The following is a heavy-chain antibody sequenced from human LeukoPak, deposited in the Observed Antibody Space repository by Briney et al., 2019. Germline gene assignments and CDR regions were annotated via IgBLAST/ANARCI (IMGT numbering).Heavy chain of an antibody. CDR1: GFTFSSYG. D-gene: IGHD6-13*01. CDR2: IWYDGSNK. V-gene: IGHV3-33*01. Sequence: GGSLRLSCAASGFTFSSYGMHWVRQVPGKGLEWVAVIWYDGSNKYYADSVKGRFTISRDNSKNTLYLQMNSLRAEDTAVYYCARGALYSNQNTLGDYWGQGTLVTVSS. J-gene: IGHJ4*02. CDR3: ARGALYSNQNTLGDY.